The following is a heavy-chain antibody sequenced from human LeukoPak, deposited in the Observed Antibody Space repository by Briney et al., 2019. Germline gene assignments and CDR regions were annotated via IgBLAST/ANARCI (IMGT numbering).Heavy chain of an antibody. Sequence: PGGSLRLSCAASGFTFSSYAMSWVRQAPGKGLEWVSAISGSGGSTYYADSVKGRFTISRDNSKNTLYLQMNGLRAEDTAVYYCAKDRVPHHPTSPYCGGDCYSMGVDWFDPWGQGTLVTVSS. CDR1: GFTFSSYA. V-gene: IGHV3-23*01. J-gene: IGHJ5*02. D-gene: IGHD2-21*02. CDR2: ISGSGGST. CDR3: AKDRVPHHPTSPYCGGDCYSMGVDWFDP.